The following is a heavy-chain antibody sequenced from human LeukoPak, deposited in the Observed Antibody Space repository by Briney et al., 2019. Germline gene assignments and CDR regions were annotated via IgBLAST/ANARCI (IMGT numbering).Heavy chain of an antibody. V-gene: IGHV4-31*03. CDR3: ARGLTVASPIVVVPAARFDNWFDP. D-gene: IGHD2-2*01. CDR2: IYYSGST. J-gene: IGHJ5*02. Sequence: SETLSLTCTVSGGSISSGGYYWSWIRQHPGKGLEWIGYIYYSGSTYYNPSLKSRVTISVDTSKNQFSLKLSSVTAADTAVYYCARGLTVASPIVVVPAARFDNWFDPWGQGTLVTVSS. CDR1: GGSISSGGYY.